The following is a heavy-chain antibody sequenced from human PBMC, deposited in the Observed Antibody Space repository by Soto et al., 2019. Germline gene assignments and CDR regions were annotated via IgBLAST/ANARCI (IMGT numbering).Heavy chain of an antibody. CDR3: AREGGESSDGLYYTVS. Sequence: PSETLSLTCTVSGGSTSSDNYWSWIRQPPGKGLEWIGHIYYSGNTDYNPSLKSRLAISIDTSKNQFSLKLSSVTAADTAVYFCAREGGESSDGLYYTVSWGQGSLVTVSS. D-gene: IGHD3-16*01. CDR1: GGSTSSDNY. CDR2: IYYSGNT. V-gene: IGHV4-30-4*01. J-gene: IGHJ4*02.